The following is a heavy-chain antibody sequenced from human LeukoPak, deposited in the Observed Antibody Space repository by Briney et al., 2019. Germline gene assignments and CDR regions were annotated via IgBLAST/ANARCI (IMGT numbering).Heavy chain of an antibody. CDR3: ARDAVQGFYYYYGMDV. J-gene: IGHJ6*02. D-gene: IGHD6-19*01. V-gene: IGHV4-61*01. CDR1: GGSVSSGSYY. Sequence: TPSETLSLTCTVSGGSVSSGSYYWSWIRQPPGKGLEWIGYIYYSGSTNYNPSLKSRVTISVDTSKNQFSLKLSSVTAADTAVYYCARDAVQGFYYYYGMDVWGQGTTVTVSS. CDR2: IYYSGST.